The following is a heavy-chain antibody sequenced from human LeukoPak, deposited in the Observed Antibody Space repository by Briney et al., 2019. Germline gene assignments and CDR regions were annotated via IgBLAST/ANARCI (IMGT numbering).Heavy chain of an antibody. D-gene: IGHD3-3*01. J-gene: IGHJ5*02. V-gene: IGHV3-7*01. CDR3: ARSRRKDYFFSWFDP. CDR2: IKQDGSEK. CDR1: GFTFSSYW. Sequence: SGGSLRLSCAASGFTFSSYWMSWVRQAPGKGLEWVANIKQDGSEKYYVDSVKGRFTISRDNAKNSLYLQMNSLRAEDTAVYYCARSRRKDYFFSWFDPWGQGTLVTVSS.